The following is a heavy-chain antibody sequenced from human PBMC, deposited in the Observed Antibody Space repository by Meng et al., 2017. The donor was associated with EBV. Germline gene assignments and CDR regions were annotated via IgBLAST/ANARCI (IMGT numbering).Heavy chain of an antibody. CDR2: ISSNSIDI. D-gene: IGHD2-8*01. J-gene: IGHJ4*02. Sequence: ELQPQESGGGLVTPGESLRLSVAASGSTLRSYIMNWVRLAPGKGLEWVSSISSNSIDIYYADLVKGRFTISRDNAKNSLFLQMNSLRAEDTAVYYCARDRTSNRFDYWGQGTLVTASS. CDR1: GSTLRSYI. V-gene: IGHV3-21*01. CDR3: ARDRTSNRFDY.